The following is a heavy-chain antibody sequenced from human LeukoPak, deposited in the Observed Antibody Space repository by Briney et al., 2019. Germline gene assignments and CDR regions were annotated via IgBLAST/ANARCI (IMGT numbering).Heavy chain of an antibody. D-gene: IGHD3-22*01. CDR1: DGSLSGYF. CDR3: APPPYYYEANGYSVA. CDR2: IYSSGST. V-gene: IGHV4-4*07. Sequence: PSETLSLTCTVSDGSLSGYFWAWIRRPAGRGLEWIGRIYSSGSTNYNVSLKSRVTMSVDTSKNQFSLRLNSVTAADTAVYYCAPPPYYYEANGYSVAWGQGTLVTVSS. J-gene: IGHJ5*02.